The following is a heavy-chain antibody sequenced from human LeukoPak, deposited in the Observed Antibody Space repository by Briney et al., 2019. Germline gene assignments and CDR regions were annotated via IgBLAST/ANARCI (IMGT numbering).Heavy chain of an antibody. J-gene: IGHJ4*02. D-gene: IGHD3-22*01. V-gene: IGHV1-2*02. CDR3: ARGDVAHYYDSSGPLDY. CDR2: INPNSGGT. CDR1: GFTFTGYY. Sequence: ASVKVSCKASGFTFTGYYMHWVRQAPGQGLEWMGWINPNSGGTNYAQKFQGRVTMTRDTSISTAYMELSRLRSDDTAVYYCARGDVAHYYDSSGPLDYWGQGTLVTVSS.